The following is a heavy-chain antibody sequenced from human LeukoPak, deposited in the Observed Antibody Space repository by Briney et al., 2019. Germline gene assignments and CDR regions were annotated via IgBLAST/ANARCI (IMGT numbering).Heavy chain of an antibody. D-gene: IGHD5-24*01. CDR3: ARLEMSTIKDGDF. CDR1: GFTFSRYW. V-gene: IGHV3-7*01. Sequence: GGPLRLSCAASGFTFSRYWMSWVRQAPGKALEWVANIKQDGSEKYYVGSVRGRFTISRDNAKNSLYLQMNSLRAEDTAVYYCARLEMSTIKDGDFWGQGTLVTVSP. CDR2: IKQDGSEK. J-gene: IGHJ4*02.